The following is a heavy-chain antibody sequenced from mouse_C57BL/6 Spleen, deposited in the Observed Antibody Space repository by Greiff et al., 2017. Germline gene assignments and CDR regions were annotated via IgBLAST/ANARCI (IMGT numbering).Heavy chain of an antibody. D-gene: IGHD2-5*01. J-gene: IGHJ4*01. V-gene: IGHV5-16*01. CDR1: GFTFSDYY. CDR3: ARDSFYSIYAMDY. CDR2: INYDGSST. Sequence: EVKLVESEGGLVQPGSSMKLSCTASGFTFSDYYMAWVRQVPEKGLEWVANINYDGSSTYYLDSLKSRFIISRDNAKNILYLQMSSLKSEDTATYYCARDSFYSIYAMDYWGQGTSVTVSS.